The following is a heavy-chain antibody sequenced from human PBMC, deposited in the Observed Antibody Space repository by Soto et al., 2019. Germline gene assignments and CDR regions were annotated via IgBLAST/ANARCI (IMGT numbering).Heavy chain of an antibody. CDR2: IKEDGSEK. CDR1: GFTFSSYW. V-gene: IGHV3-7*03. Sequence: EVQLVESGGGLVQPGGSLRLSCAASGFTFSSYWMSWVRQAPGKGLEWVANIKEDGSEKYYVDSVKGRFTISRDNAKNSLFLQMNSLKAEDTAVYYCGRVGRLGGYWGQGTLVTVSS. CDR3: GRVGRLGGY. J-gene: IGHJ4*02. D-gene: IGHD3-16*01.